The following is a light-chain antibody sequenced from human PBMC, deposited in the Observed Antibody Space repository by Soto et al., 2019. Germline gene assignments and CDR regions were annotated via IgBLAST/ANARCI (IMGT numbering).Light chain of an antibody. Sequence: EVVMTQSPATLSVSPGDGAALSCRASQGVGSNLAWYQQKPGQAPRLLVYGASTRATGVPARFSGSGSGTEFTLSLSSLGSEDFAVYYCQQYNKWPLTFGQGTKVEIK. CDR3: QQYNKWPLT. J-gene: IGKJ1*01. V-gene: IGKV3-15*01. CDR2: GAS. CDR1: QGVGSN.